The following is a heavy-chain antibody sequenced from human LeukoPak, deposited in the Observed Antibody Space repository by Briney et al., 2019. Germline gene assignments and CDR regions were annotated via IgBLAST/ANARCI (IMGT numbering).Heavy chain of an antibody. CDR3: VRGVTTPGRWLQPSYFNY. J-gene: IGHJ4*02. CDR1: GFTFSDYY. CDR2: ISSSGGTI. V-gene: IGHV3-11*04. Sequence: GGSLRLSCAASGFTFSDYYMSWIRQAPGKGLEWVSYISSSGGTIYYADSVKGRFTISRGNAKNSLYLQMNSLRAEDTAVYYCVRGVTTPGRWLQPSYFNYWGQGTLVTVSS. D-gene: IGHD5-24*01.